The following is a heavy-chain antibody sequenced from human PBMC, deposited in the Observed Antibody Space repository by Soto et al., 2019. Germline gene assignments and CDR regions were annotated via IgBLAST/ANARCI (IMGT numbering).Heavy chain of an antibody. CDR1: GYTFTSYA. D-gene: IGHD4-17*01. CDR3: ARELNTVTTGGWFDP. V-gene: IGHV1-3*01. Sequence: GASVKVSCKASGYTFTSYAMHWVRQAPGQRLEWMGWINAGNGNTKYSQKFQGRVTITRDTSASTAYMELSSLRSEDTAVYYCARELNTVTTGGWFDPCGQGTLVTVSS. CDR2: INAGNGNT. J-gene: IGHJ5*02.